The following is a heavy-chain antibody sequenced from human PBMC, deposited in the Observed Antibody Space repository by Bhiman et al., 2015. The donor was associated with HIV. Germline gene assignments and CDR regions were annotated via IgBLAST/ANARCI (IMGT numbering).Heavy chain of an antibody. CDR3: ARDLEWFSIQNIDY. Sequence: QVQLVESGGGVVQPGRSLRLSCAASGFTFSNYAIHWVSQAPGKGLEWVAVISYDGNNKYYADSVKGRFTISRDNRKNTLYLQLNKLRAEDTAVYYCARDLEWFSIQNIDYWGQGTLVTVSS. CDR1: GFTFSNYA. D-gene: IGHD3-3*01. CDR2: ISYDGNNK. V-gene: IGHV3-30-3*01. J-gene: IGHJ4*02.